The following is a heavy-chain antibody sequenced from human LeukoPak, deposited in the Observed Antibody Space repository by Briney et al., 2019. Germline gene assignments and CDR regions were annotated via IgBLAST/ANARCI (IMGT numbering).Heavy chain of an antibody. J-gene: IGHJ6*03. Sequence: SVKVSCKASGGTFSSYAISWVRQAPGQGFEWMGGIIPIFGTANYAQKFQGRVTITADKSTSTAYMELSSLRSEDTAVYYCARDRSRGTAIGYYYYYMDVWGKGTTVTVSS. CDR2: IIPIFGTA. CDR3: ARDRSRGTAIGYYYYYMDV. V-gene: IGHV1-69*06. D-gene: IGHD5-18*01. CDR1: GGTFSSYA.